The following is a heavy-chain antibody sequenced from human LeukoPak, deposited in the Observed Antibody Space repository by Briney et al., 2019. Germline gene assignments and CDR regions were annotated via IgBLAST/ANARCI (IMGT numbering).Heavy chain of an antibody. V-gene: IGHV3-23*01. Sequence: GGSLRLSCAASGFTFSSYAMSWVRQAPGKGLEWVSAISGSGGSTYYADSVKGRFTISRDNSKNTLYLQMNSLRAEDTAVYYCAKCPCDFWSGYYSVYFDYWGQGTLVTVSS. D-gene: IGHD3-3*01. CDR3: AKCPCDFWSGYYSVYFDY. CDR1: GFTFSSYA. CDR2: ISGSGGST. J-gene: IGHJ4*02.